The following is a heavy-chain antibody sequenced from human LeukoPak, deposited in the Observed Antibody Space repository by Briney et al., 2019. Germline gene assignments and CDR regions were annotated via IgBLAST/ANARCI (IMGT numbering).Heavy chain of an antibody. CDR3: ARPRNDYGDYSFDY. Sequence: ASVTVSCKASGYTFTSYDINWVRQAPGQGLEWMGWMNPSSGNTGYAQKFQGRVTMTRNTSISTAYMELSSLRSEDTAVYYCARPRNDYGDYSFDYWGQGTLVTVSS. CDR2: MNPSSGNT. V-gene: IGHV1-8*01. CDR1: GYTFTSYD. J-gene: IGHJ4*02. D-gene: IGHD4-17*01.